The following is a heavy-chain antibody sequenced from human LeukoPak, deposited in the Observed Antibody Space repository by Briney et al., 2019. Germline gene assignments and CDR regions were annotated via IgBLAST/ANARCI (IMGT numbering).Heavy chain of an antibody. Sequence: GGSLRLSCAASGFTVSSTYMSWVRQAPGKGLEWVSVIYTGGSTYYVYSVKGRFTISRDNSKNTLDLQMNSLRAEDTAVYYCARVYFYYYMDVWGKGTTVTVSS. CDR3: ARVYFYYYMDV. CDR1: GFTVSSTY. CDR2: IYTGGST. J-gene: IGHJ6*03. V-gene: IGHV3-53*01.